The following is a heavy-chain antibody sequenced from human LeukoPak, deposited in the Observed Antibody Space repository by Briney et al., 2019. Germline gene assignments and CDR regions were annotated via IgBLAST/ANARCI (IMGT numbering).Heavy chain of an antibody. J-gene: IGHJ4*02. D-gene: IGHD1-26*01. CDR1: GFIFSNAW. Sequence: GGSLRLSCAASGFIFSNAWMSWVRQAPGKGLEWVGRIKTKTDGWATDYAAPVKGRFTISRDDSKNTLYLRMNSLRAEDTAVYYCARQMGGQGDFFDYWGQGTLVTVSS. CDR2: IKTKTDGWAT. CDR3: ARQMGGQGDFFDY. V-gene: IGHV3-15*01.